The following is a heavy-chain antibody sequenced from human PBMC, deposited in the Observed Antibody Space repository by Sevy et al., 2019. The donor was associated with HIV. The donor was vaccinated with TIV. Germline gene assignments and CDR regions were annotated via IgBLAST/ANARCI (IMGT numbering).Heavy chain of an antibody. J-gene: IGHJ4*02. Sequence: GGSLRLSCAASGFTFNTHAMHWVRQAPGKGLEWVAVISYAGSATYYTDSVKGRFTISRDNSKNKLYLEMTSLRVEDTAVYYCTRDSGYDPSDVPGHYWGQGTPVTVSS. V-gene: IGHV3-30*04. CDR2: ISYAGSAT. CDR3: TRDSGYDPSDVPGHY. D-gene: IGHD2-15*01. CDR1: GFTFNTHA.